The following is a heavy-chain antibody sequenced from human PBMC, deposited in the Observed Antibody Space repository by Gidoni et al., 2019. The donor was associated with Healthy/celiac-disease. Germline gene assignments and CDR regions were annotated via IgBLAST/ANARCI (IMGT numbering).Heavy chain of an antibody. CDR2: IIPIFGTA. CDR3: ARDPAYYDFWSGDGGTFDI. CDR1: GGPFSSYA. D-gene: IGHD3-3*01. Sequence: QVQLVQSGAEVKKPGSSVKVSCKASGGPFSSYAISWVRQAPGQGLEWMGGIIPIFGTANYAQKFQGRVTITADESTSTAYMELSSRRSEDTAVYYCARDPAYYDFWSGDGGTFDIWGQGTMVTVSS. V-gene: IGHV1-69*01. J-gene: IGHJ3*02.